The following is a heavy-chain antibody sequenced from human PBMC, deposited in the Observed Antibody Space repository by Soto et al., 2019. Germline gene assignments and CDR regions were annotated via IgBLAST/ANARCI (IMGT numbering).Heavy chain of an antibody. CDR1: GVSVRSYT. V-gene: IGHV4-4*07. CDR2: VFSSVSA. Sequence: QLQLQESGPGQVRPSETLSLTCIVSGVSVRSYTWSWVRQPANKGLEWIGRVFSSVSATYNPSLKSRVTLTMDTPENRISLKLDSVTAADAGVYYCARDGMTTGDTWGPGTAVTVSS. CDR3: ARDGMTTGDT. D-gene: IGHD2-21*02. J-gene: IGHJ4*02.